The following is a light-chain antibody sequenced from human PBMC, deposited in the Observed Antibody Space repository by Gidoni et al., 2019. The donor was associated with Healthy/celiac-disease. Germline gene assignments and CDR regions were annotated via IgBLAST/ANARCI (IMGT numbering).Light chain of an antibody. J-gene: IGKJ1*01. V-gene: IGKV1-39*01. CDR2: AAS. CDR1: QSISSY. Sequence: CLPSQSISSYLNWYQQKPGKAPKLLIYAASSLQSGVPSKFSGRGSGTDFTLTISSLQPEDFATYYCQQSYSLTWTFGQGTKVEIK. CDR3: QQSYSLTWT.